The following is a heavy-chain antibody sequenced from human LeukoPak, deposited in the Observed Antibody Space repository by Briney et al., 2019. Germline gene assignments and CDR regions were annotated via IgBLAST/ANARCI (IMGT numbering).Heavy chain of an antibody. CDR3: ARDRQLVRNYYGMDV. D-gene: IGHD3-10*01. CDR1: GFAFNTYA. V-gene: IGHV3-30*04. J-gene: IGHJ6*02. Sequence: PGGSLRFFCAASGFAFNTYAMHWVRQAPGKGLEWVAMISFDGHDRHKKYYADSVKGRFTISRDNSKNTVYLQMSSLRDEDTAMYYCARDRQLVRNYYGMDVWGQGTTVIVSS. CDR2: ISFDGHDRHKK.